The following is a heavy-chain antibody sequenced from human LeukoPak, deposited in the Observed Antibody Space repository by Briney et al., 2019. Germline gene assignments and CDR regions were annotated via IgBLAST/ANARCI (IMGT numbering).Heavy chain of an antibody. CDR1: AGSISSSDYY. Sequence: SETLSLTCTVSAGSISSSDYYWGWIRQSPGKGLEWIGRISYSGDTYYNPSLKSRVTISVDTSKNHFSLRLSSVTAADTAVYFCSRLTHSYYSDTSGYYPYYYMDVWGEGTTVTVSS. J-gene: IGHJ6*03. V-gene: IGHV4-39*02. CDR2: ISYSGDT. D-gene: IGHD3-22*01. CDR3: SRLTHSYYSDTSGYYPYYYMDV.